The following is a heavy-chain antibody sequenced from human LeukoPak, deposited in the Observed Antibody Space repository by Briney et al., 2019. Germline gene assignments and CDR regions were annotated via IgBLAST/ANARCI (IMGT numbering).Heavy chain of an antibody. D-gene: IGHD3-22*01. Sequence: GGSLRLSCAVSGITLSNYDVSWVRQAPGKGLEWVAGITDGGGSTNYADSVKGRFTISRDNPKNTLYLQMNSLRAEDTAVYLSAKRGVVIRVILVGFHKEAYYFDSWGQGALVTVSS. CDR2: ITDGGGST. CDR1: GITLSNYD. V-gene: IGHV3-23*01. J-gene: IGHJ4*02. CDR3: AKRGVVIRVILVGFHKEAYYFDS.